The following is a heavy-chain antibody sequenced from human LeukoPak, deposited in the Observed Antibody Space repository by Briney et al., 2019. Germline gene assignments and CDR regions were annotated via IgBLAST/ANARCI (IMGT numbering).Heavy chain of an antibody. Sequence: ASVKVSCKASGYTFIAYYMHWVRQAPGQRLEWMGLINPGGDNTKYAQNFQGRVTMTSDTSARTVYMELSSLSSEDTAIYYCARIRDGYNDAYDIWGQGTVVTVPS. CDR2: INPGGDNT. CDR1: GYTFIAYY. J-gene: IGHJ3*02. V-gene: IGHV1-46*01. D-gene: IGHD5-24*01. CDR3: ARIRDGYNDAYDI.